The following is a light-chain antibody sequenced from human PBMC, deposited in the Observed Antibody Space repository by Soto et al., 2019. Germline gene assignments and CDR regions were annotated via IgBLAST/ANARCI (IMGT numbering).Light chain of an antibody. CDR3: SSYAGSYTLI. Sequence: QSALTQPRSVSGSPGQSVTISCTGTSSDVGGYNFVSWYQQHPGKVPKVMIYDVSKRPSGVPDRFSGSKSGNTASLTISGLQAEDEADYYCSSYAGSYTLIFGGGTKVTVL. V-gene: IGLV2-11*01. J-gene: IGLJ2*01. CDR1: SSDVGGYNF. CDR2: DVS.